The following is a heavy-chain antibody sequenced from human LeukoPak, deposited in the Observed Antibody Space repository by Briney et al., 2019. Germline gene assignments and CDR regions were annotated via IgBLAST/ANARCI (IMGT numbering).Heavy chain of an antibody. CDR3: AKAWDSSGWYTFDY. D-gene: IGHD6-19*01. J-gene: IGHJ4*02. Sequence: GGSLRLSCAASGFSFRSYSMNWVRQAPGKGLEWVAYITSDSNNIHYADSVKGRLTISRDNSKNTLYLQMNSLRAEDTAVYYCAKAWDSSGWYTFDYWGQGTLVTVSS. CDR1: GFSFRSYS. CDR2: ITSDSNNI. V-gene: IGHV3-48*01.